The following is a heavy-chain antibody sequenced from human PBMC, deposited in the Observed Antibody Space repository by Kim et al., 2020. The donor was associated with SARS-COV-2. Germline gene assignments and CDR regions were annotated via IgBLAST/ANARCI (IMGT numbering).Heavy chain of an antibody. V-gene: IGHV3-21*01. CDR1: GFTFSSYS. Sequence: GGSLRLSCAASGFTFSSYSMNWVRQAPGKGLEWVSSISSSSYIYYADSVKGRFTISRDNAKNSLYLQMNSLRAEDTAVYYCARDRGLNWFDPWGQGTLVTVSS. CDR3: ARDRGLNWFDP. J-gene: IGHJ5*02. CDR2: ISSSSYI. D-gene: IGHD6-25*01.